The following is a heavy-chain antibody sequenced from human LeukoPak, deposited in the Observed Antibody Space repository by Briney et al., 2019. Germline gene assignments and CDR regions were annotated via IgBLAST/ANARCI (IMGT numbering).Heavy chain of an antibody. Sequence: ASVKVSCKASGGTFSSYAITWVRQAPGQGLEWMGWINPNTGGTNYAQKFQGRVTMTRDTSISTAYMELSRLRSDDTAVYYCARDLHPGLTGYFDYWGQGTLVTVSS. CDR3: ARDLHPGLTGYFDY. CDR2: INPNTGGT. CDR1: GGTFSSYA. D-gene: IGHD1-14*01. J-gene: IGHJ4*02. V-gene: IGHV1-2*02.